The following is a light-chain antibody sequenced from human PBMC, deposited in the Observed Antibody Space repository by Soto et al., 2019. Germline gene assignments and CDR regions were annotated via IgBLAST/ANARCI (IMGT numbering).Light chain of an antibody. CDR1: SSDVGGYNY. V-gene: IGLV2-14*01. Sequence: QSALTQPASVSGSPGQSITISCTGTSSDVGGYNYVSWYQQHPGKAPKLMIYDVSNRPSGVSNRISGSKSGNTASLTISGLQAEDEADYYCSSYTTSNTRQIVFGTGTKLTVL. CDR3: SSYTTSNTRQIV. J-gene: IGLJ1*01. CDR2: DVS.